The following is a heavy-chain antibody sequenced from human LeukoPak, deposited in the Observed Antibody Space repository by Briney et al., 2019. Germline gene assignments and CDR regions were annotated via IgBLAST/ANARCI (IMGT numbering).Heavy chain of an antibody. Sequence: GESLRLSCAASGFTFSGFWMSWVRQAPGKGLEWVANINQDGSGKYYVDSVKGRFTISRDNAKNSLYLQMNSLGAEDTAMYYCARDGRTWATGSYWGQGTLVTVSS. D-gene: IGHD1-14*01. CDR1: GFTFSGFW. CDR3: ARDGRTWATGSY. J-gene: IGHJ4*02. CDR2: INQDGSGK. V-gene: IGHV3-7*01.